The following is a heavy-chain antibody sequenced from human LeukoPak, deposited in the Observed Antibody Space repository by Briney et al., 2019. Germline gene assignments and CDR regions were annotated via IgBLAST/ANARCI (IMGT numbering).Heavy chain of an antibody. CDR3: ARVRTYYYDSSGYYYAYFDY. V-gene: IGHV4-38-2*02. Sequence: SETLSLTCTVSGYSISSGYYWGWIRQPPGKGLGWIGSIYHSGSTYYNPSLKSRVTISVDTSKNQFSLKLSSVTAADTAVYYCARVRTYYYDSSGYYYAYFDYWGQGTLVTVSS. CDR2: IYHSGST. D-gene: IGHD3-22*01. CDR1: GYSISSGYY. J-gene: IGHJ4*02.